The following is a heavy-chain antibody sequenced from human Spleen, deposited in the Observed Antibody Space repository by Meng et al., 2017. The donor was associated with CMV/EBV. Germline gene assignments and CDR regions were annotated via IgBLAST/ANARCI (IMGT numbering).Heavy chain of an antibody. D-gene: IGHD2-21*01. CDR2: INHSGST. J-gene: IGHJ4*02. Sequence: GSLRLSCAVYGGSFSGYYWSWIRQPPGKGLEWIGEINHSGSTNYNPSLKSRVTISVDTSKNQFSLKLSSVTAADTAVYYCARELYCGGDCYSSKLDYWGQGTLVTVSS. V-gene: IGHV4-34*01. CDR3: ARELYCGGDCYSSKLDY. CDR1: GGSFSGYY.